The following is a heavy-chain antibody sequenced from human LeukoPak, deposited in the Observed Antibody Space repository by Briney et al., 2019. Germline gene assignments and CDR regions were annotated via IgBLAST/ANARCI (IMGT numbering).Heavy chain of an antibody. V-gene: IGHV3-66*01. Sequence: PGGSLRLSCAASGFTVSSNYMSWVRQAPGKGLEWVSVIYSGGSTYYADFVKGRFTISRDNSKNTLYLQMNSLRAEDTAVYYCAREPRYSSSWYGTGDDYWGQGTLVTVSS. CDR3: AREPRYSSSWYGTGDDY. CDR2: IYSGGST. D-gene: IGHD6-13*01. CDR1: GFTVSSNY. J-gene: IGHJ4*02.